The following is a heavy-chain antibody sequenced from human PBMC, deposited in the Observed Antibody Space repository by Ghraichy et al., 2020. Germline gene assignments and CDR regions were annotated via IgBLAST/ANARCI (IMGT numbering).Heavy chain of an antibody. J-gene: IGHJ3*02. D-gene: IGHD6-13*01. Sequence: SVKVSCKASGFTFTSSAVQWVRQARGQRLEWIGWIVVGSGNTNYAQKFQERVTITRDMSTSTAYMELSSLRSEDTAVYYCAAADFLAAAAMGGFDAFDIWGQGTMVTVSS. CDR3: AAADFLAAAAMGGFDAFDI. CDR1: GFTFTSSA. CDR2: IVVGSGNT. V-gene: IGHV1-58*01.